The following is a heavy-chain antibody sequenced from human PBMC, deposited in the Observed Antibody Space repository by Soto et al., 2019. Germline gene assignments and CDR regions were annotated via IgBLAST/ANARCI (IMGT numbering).Heavy chain of an antibody. CDR1: GGSFSGYY. CDR3: ARSQLELYYDFWSGSQSAFDI. D-gene: IGHD3-3*01. V-gene: IGHV4-34*01. Sequence: SETLSLTCAVYGGSFSGYYWSWIRQPPGKGLEWIGEINHSGSTNYNPSLKSRVTISVDTSKDQFSLKLSSVTAADTAVYYCARSQLELYYDFWSGSQSAFDIWGQGTMVTVSS. CDR2: INHSGST. J-gene: IGHJ3*02.